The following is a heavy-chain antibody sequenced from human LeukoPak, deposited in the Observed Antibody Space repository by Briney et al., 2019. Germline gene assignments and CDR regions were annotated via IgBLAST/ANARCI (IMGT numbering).Heavy chain of an antibody. CDR1: GFTFDDYT. D-gene: IGHD1-1*01. CDR2: ISWNSGNI. CDR3: ARLRTTGTFDY. V-gene: IGHV3-9*01. Sequence: GGSLRLSCAASGFTFDDYTMHWVRQAPGKGLEWVSGISWNSGNIGYADSVKGRFTISRDNAKNSLYLQMNSLRAEDTALYYCARLRTTGTFDYWGQGTLVTVSS. J-gene: IGHJ4*02.